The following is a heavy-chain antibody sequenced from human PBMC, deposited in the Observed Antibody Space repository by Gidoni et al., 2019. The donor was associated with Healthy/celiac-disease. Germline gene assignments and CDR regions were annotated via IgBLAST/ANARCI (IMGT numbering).Heavy chain of an antibody. V-gene: IGHV3-9*01. Sequence: EVQLVESGGGLVQPGRSLGLSCAASGFTFDDYAMHWVRQAPGKGLEWVSGISWNSGSIGYADSVKGRFTISRDNAKNSLYLQMNSLRAEDTALYYCAKGVDNYYYYGMDVWGQGTTVTVSS. CDR2: ISWNSGSI. J-gene: IGHJ6*02. CDR3: AKGVDNYYYYGMDV. CDR1: GFTFDDYA.